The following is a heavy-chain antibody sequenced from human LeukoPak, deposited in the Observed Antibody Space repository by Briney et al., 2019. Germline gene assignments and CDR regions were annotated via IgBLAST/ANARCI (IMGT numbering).Heavy chain of an antibody. CDR2: ISGSGGST. CDR3: AKDLLLRYFDWLSPPCFDY. J-gene: IGHJ4*02. D-gene: IGHD3-9*01. CDR1: GFTFSSYG. Sequence: GGSLRLSCAASGFTFSSYGMSWVRQAPGKGLEWVSAISGSGGSTYYADSVKGRFTISRDNSKNTLYLQMNSLRAEDTAVYYCAKDLLLRYFDWLSPPCFDYWGQGTLVTVSS. V-gene: IGHV3-23*01.